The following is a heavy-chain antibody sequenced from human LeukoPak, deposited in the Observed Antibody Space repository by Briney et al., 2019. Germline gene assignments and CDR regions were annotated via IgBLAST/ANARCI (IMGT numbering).Heavy chain of an antibody. CDR1: GFTFGDYA. Sequence: GGSLRLSCTASGFTFGDYAMSWFRQAPGKGLEWVGFIRSKAYGGTTEYAASVKGRFIISRDDSRSIAYLQMNSLRTEDTAVYYCTRDPIDFWSTYYFDHWGQGTLVTVSS. CDR3: TRDPIDFWSTYYFDH. D-gene: IGHD3-3*01. V-gene: IGHV3-49*03. J-gene: IGHJ4*02. CDR2: IRSKAYGGTT.